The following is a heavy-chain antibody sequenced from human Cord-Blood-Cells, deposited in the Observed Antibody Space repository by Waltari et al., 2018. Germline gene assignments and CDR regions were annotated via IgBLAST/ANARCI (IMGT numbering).Heavy chain of an antibody. CDR3: ARAEYCSGGSCSFDY. J-gene: IGHJ4*02. V-gene: IGHV4-34*01. D-gene: IGHD2-15*01. CDR2: INHSGST. CDR1: GGSFRGYS. Sequence: QVQLQQWGAGLLKPSETLSLTCAVYGGSFRGYSWSWIRQPPGKGLEWIGEINHSGSTNYNPSLKSRVTISVDTSKNQFSLKLSSVTAADTAVYYCARAEYCSGGSCSFDYWGQGTLVTVSS.